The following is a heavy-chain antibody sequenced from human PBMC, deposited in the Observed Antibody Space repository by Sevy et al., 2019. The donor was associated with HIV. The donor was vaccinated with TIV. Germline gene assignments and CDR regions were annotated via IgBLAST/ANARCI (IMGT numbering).Heavy chain of an antibody. D-gene: IGHD6-19*01. CDR2: MNRNSRNT. Sequence: ASVKVSCKASGYTFTSYDINWVRQATGQGLEWMGWMNRNSRNTGYAQKFQGRVTMTRNTSISTAYMELSSLRSEDTAVCYCARGGYRVAVAGTYYYYGMDVWGQGTTVTVSS. CDR1: GYTFTSYD. CDR3: ARGGYRVAVAGTYYYYGMDV. J-gene: IGHJ6*02. V-gene: IGHV1-8*01.